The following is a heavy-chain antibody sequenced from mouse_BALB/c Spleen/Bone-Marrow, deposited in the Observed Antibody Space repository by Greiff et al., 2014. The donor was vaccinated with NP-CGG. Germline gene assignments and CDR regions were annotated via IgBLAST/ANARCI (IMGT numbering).Heavy chain of an antibody. V-gene: IGHV1-18*01. D-gene: IGHD1-2*01. CDR1: GYTFTEYT. CDR3: ARKDYGYNYVMDY. J-gene: IGHJ4*01. CDR2: VNPNNGGT. Sequence: VQLQQSGPELVKPGASVKISCKTSGYTFTEYTMHWVKQSHGKSLGWIGGVNPNNGGTIYNQKFKGKATLTVDKSSSTAYMELRSLTSEDSAVYYWARKDYGYNYVMDYWGQGTSVTVSS.